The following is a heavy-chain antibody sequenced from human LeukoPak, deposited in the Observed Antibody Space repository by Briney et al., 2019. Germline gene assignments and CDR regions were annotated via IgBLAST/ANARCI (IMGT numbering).Heavy chain of an antibody. CDR2: ISSSSSYI. D-gene: IGHD6-19*01. CDR3: ARDRPQQWLVRGQRGYYYYMDV. Sequence: AGGSLRLSCAASGFTFSSYSMNWVRQAPGKGLEWVSSISSSSSYIYYADSVKGRSTISRDNAKNSLYLQMNSLRAEDTAVYYCARDRPQQWLVRGQRGYYYYMDVWGKGTTVTISS. CDR1: GFTFSSYS. J-gene: IGHJ6*03. V-gene: IGHV3-21*01.